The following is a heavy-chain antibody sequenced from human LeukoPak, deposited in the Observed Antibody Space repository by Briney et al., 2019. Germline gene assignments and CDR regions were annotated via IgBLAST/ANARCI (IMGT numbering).Heavy chain of an antibody. J-gene: IGHJ4*02. D-gene: IGHD3-10*01. V-gene: IGHV1-58*01. CDR3: ARNLLAEGFDY. CDR2: IVVGSGKK. CDR1: GFTFTSSA. Sequence: SVKVSCKASGFTFTSSAVQWVRQARGQRLEWIGWIVVGSGKKNYAQKFQERVTITRDMSTSTAYMELSSLRSEDTAVYSCARNLLAEGFDYWGQGTLVTVSS.